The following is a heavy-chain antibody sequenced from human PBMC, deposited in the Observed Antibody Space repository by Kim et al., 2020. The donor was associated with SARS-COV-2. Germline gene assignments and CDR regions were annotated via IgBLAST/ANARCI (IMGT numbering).Heavy chain of an antibody. J-gene: IGHJ2*01. CDR2: IFGSGSVT. D-gene: IGHD2-21*02. V-gene: IGHV3-23*01. CDR1: GFTFGHSA. Sequence: GGSLRLSCRGSGFTFGHSAMSWVRQVPGKGLEWVAGIFGSGSVTYYADSVKGRFTISRDNSQSPVHLHLNGLRADDTAVYYCARHLHVTTVTFYWYFDLWGRGTLVTVSS. CDR3: ARHLHVTTVTFYWYFDL.